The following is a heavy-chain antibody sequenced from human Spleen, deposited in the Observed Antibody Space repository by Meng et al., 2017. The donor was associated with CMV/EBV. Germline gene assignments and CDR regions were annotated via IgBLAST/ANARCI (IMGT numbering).Heavy chain of an antibody. J-gene: IGHJ6*02. V-gene: IGHV3-66*01. CDR2: IYSSGTT. CDR1: GFTVSSNY. CDR3: AKDQRYCSSSSCYPYYYYFGMDV. D-gene: IGHD2-2*01. Sequence: GGSLRLSCAASGFTVSSNYMNWVRQAPGKGLEWVSVIYSSGTTHYADSVKGRFTISRDSSKNTLYLQMNSLRAEDTAVYFCAKDQRYCSSSSCYPYYYYFGMDVWGQGTTVTVSS.